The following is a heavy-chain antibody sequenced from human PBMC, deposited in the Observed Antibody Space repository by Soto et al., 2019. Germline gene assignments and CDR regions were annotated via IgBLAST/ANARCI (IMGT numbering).Heavy chain of an antibody. Sequence: EVQVLESGGDLVQPGGSLRLSCEVSGFTLSNYAMTWVRQVPGKGLEWVASISSGGGSSHADSVKGRFTISRDNSKNTVYLQMNSLRDEDTAVYYCGRDPNGDYVGAFDFWVQGTMVAVSS. D-gene: IGHD4-17*01. J-gene: IGHJ3*01. CDR2: SISSGGGS. V-gene: IGHV3-23*01. CDR3: GRDPNGDYVGAFDF. CDR1: GFTLSNYA.